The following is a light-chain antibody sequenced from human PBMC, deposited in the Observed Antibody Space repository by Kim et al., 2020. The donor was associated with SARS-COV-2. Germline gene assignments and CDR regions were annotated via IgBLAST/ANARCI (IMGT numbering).Light chain of an antibody. V-gene: IGKV3-11*01. CDR2: DAS. CDR3: QQRSNWPPYT. Sequence: EIVMTQSPATLFLSPGEGDTLSCRASQSVSSYIAWYQQKPGQAPRLLIYDASNRATGIPARFSGSGSGTDFTLTISSLESEDFAVYYCQQRSNWPPYTFGQGTKLEI. CDR1: QSVSSY. J-gene: IGKJ2*01.